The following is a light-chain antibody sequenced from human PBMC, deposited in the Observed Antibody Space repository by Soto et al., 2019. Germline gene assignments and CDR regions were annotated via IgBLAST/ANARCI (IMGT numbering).Light chain of an antibody. J-gene: IGKJ5*01. CDR2: GAS. CDR3: QQYGSSST. Sequence: EIAMTQSPATLSVAPGDRATLSCRASQSVTCNLAWYQQKPGQAPRLLIYGASSRATGIPDRFSGSGSGTDFTLTISRLEPDDFAVYYCQQYGSSSTFGQGTRLEI. CDR1: QSVTCN. V-gene: IGKV3-20*01.